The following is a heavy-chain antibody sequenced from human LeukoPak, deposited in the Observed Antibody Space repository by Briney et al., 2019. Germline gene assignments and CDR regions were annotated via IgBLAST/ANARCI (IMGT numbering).Heavy chain of an antibody. J-gene: IGHJ5*02. CDR3: ARGPNWFDP. Sequence: ASVKVSCKASGGTFSSYAISWVRQAPGQGLEWMGRIIPILGIANYAQKFQGRVTITADKSTSTTYMELSSLRSEDTAVYYCARGPNWFDPWGQGTLVTVSS. CDR1: GGTFSSYA. V-gene: IGHV1-69*04. CDR2: IIPILGIA.